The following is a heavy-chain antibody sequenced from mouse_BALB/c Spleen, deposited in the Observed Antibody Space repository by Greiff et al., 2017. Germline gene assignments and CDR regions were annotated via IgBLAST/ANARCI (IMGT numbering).Heavy chain of an antibody. CDR3: ASEGRLDY. CDR2: ISYSGST. D-gene: IGHD2-14*01. Sequence: VQLKESGPGLVKPSQSLSLTCTVTGYSITSDYAWNWIRQFPGNKLEWMGYISYSGSTSYNPSLKSRISITRDTSKNQFFLQLNSVTTEDTATYYCASEGRLDYWGQGTTLTVSS. J-gene: IGHJ2*01. CDR1: GYSITSDYA. V-gene: IGHV3-2*02.